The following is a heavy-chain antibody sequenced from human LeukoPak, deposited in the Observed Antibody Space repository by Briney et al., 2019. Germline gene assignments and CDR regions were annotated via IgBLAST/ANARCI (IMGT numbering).Heavy chain of an antibody. D-gene: IGHD2/OR15-2a*01. Sequence: PGGSLRLSCAASGFTFSSYLMTWVRQAPGKGLVWVSHINSDGSWTGYADSVKGRFTISKDNAKNTVSLQMNNLRAEDTAVYYCVTFYETYWGRGTLVTVSS. V-gene: IGHV3-74*01. CDR3: VTFYETY. CDR1: GFTFSSYL. CDR2: INSDGSWT. J-gene: IGHJ4*02.